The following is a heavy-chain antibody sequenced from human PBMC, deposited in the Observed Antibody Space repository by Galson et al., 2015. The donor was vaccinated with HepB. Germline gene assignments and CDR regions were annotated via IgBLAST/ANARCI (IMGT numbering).Heavy chain of an antibody. CDR3: ARVVTSMYYYYVMDV. CDR2: IYHSGST. Sequence: TLSLTCGVSGGSISSGGYSWSWIRQPPGEGLEWIGYIYHSGSTSYNPSLKSRVTIAVDRSKNQFSLKLTSVTAADTAIYYCARVVTSMYYYYVMDVWGQGTTVTVSS. J-gene: IGHJ6*02. V-gene: IGHV4-30-2*01. CDR1: GGSISSGGYS. D-gene: IGHD4-11*01.